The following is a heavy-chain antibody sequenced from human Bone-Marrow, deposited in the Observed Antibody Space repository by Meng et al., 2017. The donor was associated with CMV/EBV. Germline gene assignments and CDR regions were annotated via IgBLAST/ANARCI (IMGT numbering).Heavy chain of an antibody. V-gene: IGHV1-2*02. Sequence: ASVKVSCKASGYTFTGYYMLWVRQAPGQGLEWRGWINTNSGGTNYAQKFQGRVTMTRDTSISTAYMELSRLRTDDTAVYYCARGYFYCPYCSSTSCYRGWFDPWGQGTLVTVSS. CDR3: ARGYFYCPYCSSTSCYRGWFDP. J-gene: IGHJ5*02. CDR1: GYTFTGYY. CDR2: INTNSGGT. D-gene: IGHD2-2*01.